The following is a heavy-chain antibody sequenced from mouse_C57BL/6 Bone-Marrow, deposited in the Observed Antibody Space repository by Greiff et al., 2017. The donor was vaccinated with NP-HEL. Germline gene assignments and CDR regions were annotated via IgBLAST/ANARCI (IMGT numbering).Heavy chain of an antibody. CDR3: ALITTVVRGFDY. CDR1: GFTFSSYA. CDR2: ISDGGSYT. Sequence: DVMLVESGGGLVKPGGSLKLSCAASGFTFSSYAMSWVRQTPEKRLEWVATISDGGSYTYYPDNVKGRFTISRDNAKNNLYLQMSHLKSEDTAMYYCALITTVVRGFDYWGQGTTLTVSS. D-gene: IGHD1-1*01. V-gene: IGHV5-4*03. J-gene: IGHJ2*01.